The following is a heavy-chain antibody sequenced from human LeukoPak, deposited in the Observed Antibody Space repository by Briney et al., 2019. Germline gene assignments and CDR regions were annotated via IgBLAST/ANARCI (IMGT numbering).Heavy chain of an antibody. CDR3: ARARSGWWDPFDY. CDR2: IYYSGST. CDR1: GGSISSYH. D-gene: IGHD6-19*01. Sequence: SETLSLTCTVSGGSISSYHWSWIRQPPGKGLEWIGYIYYSGSTNYNPSLKSRVTISVDTSKNQFSLKLSSVTAADTAVYYCARARSGWWDPFDYWGQGTLVTVSS. J-gene: IGHJ4*02. V-gene: IGHV4-59*01.